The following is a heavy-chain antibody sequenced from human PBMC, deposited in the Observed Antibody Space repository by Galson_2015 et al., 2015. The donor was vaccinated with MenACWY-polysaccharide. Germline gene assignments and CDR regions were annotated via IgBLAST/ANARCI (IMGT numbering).Heavy chain of an antibody. D-gene: IGHD3-22*01. CDR1: GFTFSSYA. CDR3: AKDDYYDSSGYYPYFDY. J-gene: IGHJ4*02. V-gene: IGHV3-23*01. CDR2: MSGSGGST. Sequence: ALRISCAVSGFTFSSYAMSWVRQAPGKGLEWVSAMSGSGGSTYYADSVKGRFTISRDNSKNTLYLQMNSLRAEDTALYYCAKDDYYDSSGYYPYFDYWGQGTLVTVSS.